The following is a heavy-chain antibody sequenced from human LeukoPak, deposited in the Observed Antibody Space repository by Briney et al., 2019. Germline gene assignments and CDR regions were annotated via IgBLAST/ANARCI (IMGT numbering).Heavy chain of an antibody. J-gene: IGHJ4*02. CDR3: ARRDCSGGSCYSHFDY. CDR1: GYSFTSYW. Sequence: GESLKISCKGSGYSFTSYWIGWVRQMPGKGLEWMGIIYPGDSDTRYSPSFQGQVTISADKSISTAYLQWSSLKASDTAMYYCARRDCSGGSCYSHFDYWGQGTLVTVSP. CDR2: IYPGDSDT. V-gene: IGHV5-51*01. D-gene: IGHD2-15*01.